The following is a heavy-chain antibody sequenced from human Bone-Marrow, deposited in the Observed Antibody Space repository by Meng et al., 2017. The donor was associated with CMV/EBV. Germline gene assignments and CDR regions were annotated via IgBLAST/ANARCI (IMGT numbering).Heavy chain of an antibody. Sequence: LRLSCAISGDSVSSNSAAWNWIRQSPSRGLEWLGRTYYRSKWYNDYAVSVKSRITINPDTSKNQFSLQLNSVTPEDTAVYYCAKDREAARPYYYYYGMDVWGQGTTVTVSS. V-gene: IGHV6-1*01. CDR1: GDSVSSNSAA. J-gene: IGHJ6*02. CDR2: TYYRSKWYN. D-gene: IGHD6-6*01. CDR3: AKDREAARPYYYYYGMDV.